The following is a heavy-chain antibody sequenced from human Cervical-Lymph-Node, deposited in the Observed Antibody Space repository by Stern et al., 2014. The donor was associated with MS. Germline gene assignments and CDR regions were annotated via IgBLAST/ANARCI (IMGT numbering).Heavy chain of an antibody. V-gene: IGHV3-33*01. CDR1: GFTFSNYG. Sequence: QVQLVQSGGGVVQPGRSLTLSCAASGFTFSNYGLHWVRQAPGKGLEWVAAIWYDGSNKQYGDPVKGRFTISRDNSKNTLYLQMKSLRVEDTAVYYCVRDLEQWLPQYGLAFWGQGTLVTVSS. CDR3: VRDLEQWLPQYGLAF. D-gene: IGHD6-19*01. J-gene: IGHJ4*02. CDR2: IWYDGSNK.